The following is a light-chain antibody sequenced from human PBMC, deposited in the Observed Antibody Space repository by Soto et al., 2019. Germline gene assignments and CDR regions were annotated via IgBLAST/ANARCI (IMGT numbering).Light chain of an antibody. CDR1: SSDVGGYNY. V-gene: IGLV2-14*03. CDR3: SSYTTSNTRQIV. J-gene: IGLJ1*01. CDR2: DVS. Sequence: QSVLTQPASVSGSPGQSITITCTGISSDVGGYNYVSWYQHHPGKAPKLMIFDVSNRPSGVSNRFSGSKSGNTASLTISGLQPEDEADYYCSSYTTSNTRQIVFGTGTRSPS.